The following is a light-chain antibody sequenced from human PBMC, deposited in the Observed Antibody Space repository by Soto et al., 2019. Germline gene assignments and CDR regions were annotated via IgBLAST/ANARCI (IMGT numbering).Light chain of an antibody. Sequence: EIVMRRSPATLSVSPEEIALLSCSTSQSVGSSLACYQPKPGQAPRLFIYGASARATGIPARFSGSGSGTEFTLTISSLQSEDFAVYYCQHYNDWPKLGQGTTVDI. CDR3: QHYNDWPK. CDR2: GAS. V-gene: IGKV3-15*01. CDR1: QSVGSS. J-gene: IGKJ1*01.